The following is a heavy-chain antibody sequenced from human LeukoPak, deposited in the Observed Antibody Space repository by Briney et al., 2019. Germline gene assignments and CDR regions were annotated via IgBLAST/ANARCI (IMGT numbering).Heavy chain of an antibody. Sequence: GGSLRLSCAASGFTFSDYYMSWIRQAPGKGLEWVSYISSSGSTIYCADSVKGRFTISRDNSKNTLYLQMNSLRAEDTAVYYCAREVGGSSWYYYYYMDVWGKGTTVTVSS. J-gene: IGHJ6*03. CDR1: GFTFSDYY. V-gene: IGHV3-11*04. CDR3: AREVGGSSWYYYYYMDV. CDR2: ISSSGSTI. D-gene: IGHD6-13*01.